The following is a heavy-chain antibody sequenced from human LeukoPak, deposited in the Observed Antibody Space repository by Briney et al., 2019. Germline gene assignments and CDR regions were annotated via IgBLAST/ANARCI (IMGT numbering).Heavy chain of an antibody. D-gene: IGHD4/OR15-4a*01. J-gene: IGHJ4*02. V-gene: IGHV3-74*01. CDR2: IHSDEVRT. CDR1: GFTFNSYW. CDR3: ARGIYGDPVAFDY. Sequence: GGSLRLSCEASGFTFNSYWIHWVRQAPGRGLVWVSRIHSDEVRTNYADSVTGRFTISRDNAKNTVYLQMNSLRDEDTAVYYCARGIYGDPVAFDYWGQGTLVTVSS.